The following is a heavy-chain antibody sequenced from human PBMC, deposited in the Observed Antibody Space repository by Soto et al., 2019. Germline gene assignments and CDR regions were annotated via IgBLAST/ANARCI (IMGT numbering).Heavy chain of an antibody. D-gene: IGHD6-6*01. J-gene: IGHJ6*02. CDR1: RFTFSDYA. CDR2: IWFNGTNK. CDR3: ARDIGHRSSSTYYFGSDV. Sequence: PGGSLRRSCAASRFTFSDYAIHCVRQAPGRVLELVAVIWFNGTNKYYPYSVKGRFTISRGNSKNTLYIQMDSLRDEDTAVYYWARDIGHRSSSTYYFGSDVWGQWTTVTVS. V-gene: IGHV3-33*01.